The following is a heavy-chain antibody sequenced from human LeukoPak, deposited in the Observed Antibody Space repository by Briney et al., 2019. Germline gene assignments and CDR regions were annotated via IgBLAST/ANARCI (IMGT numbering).Heavy chain of an antibody. CDR2: IRYDGSNK. CDR1: GFTFSSYG. V-gene: IGHV3-30*02. Sequence: GGSLRLSCAASGFTFSSYGMHWVRQAPGKGLEWVAFIRYDGSNKYYADSVKGRFTISRDNSKNTLFLQMTSLRVEDTAVCYCARGVYCSSTSCYTLGEDYYYYMDVWGKGTTVTVSS. CDR3: ARGVYCSSTSCYTLGEDYYYYMDV. J-gene: IGHJ6*03. D-gene: IGHD2-2*02.